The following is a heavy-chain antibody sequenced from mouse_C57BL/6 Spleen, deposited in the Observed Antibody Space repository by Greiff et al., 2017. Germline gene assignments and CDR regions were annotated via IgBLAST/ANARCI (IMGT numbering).Heavy chain of an antibody. CDR2: ISSGSSTI. V-gene: IGHV5-17*01. CDR1: GFTFSDYG. D-gene: IGHD5-1*01. CDR3: ASKTYPVYAMDY. Sequence: EVQLLESGGGLVKPGGSLKLSCAASGFTFSDYGMHWVRQAPEKGLEWVAYISSGSSTIYYADTVKGRFTISRDNAKNTLFLQMTSLRSEDTAMYDCASKTYPVYAMDYWGQGTSVTVSS. J-gene: IGHJ4*01.